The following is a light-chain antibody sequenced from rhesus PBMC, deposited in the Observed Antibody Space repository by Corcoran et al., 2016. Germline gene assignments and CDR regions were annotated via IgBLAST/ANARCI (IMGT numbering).Light chain of an antibody. CDR1: QRVSNN. J-gene: IGKJ4*01. Sequence: EIVMTQSPATLSLSPGERATLSCRASQRVSNNLAWYQQQPGQAPSLLIFGASTRAPGIPDRFRGSGSRTDFTLAISGLGPEDFTGYYCQQYSYWPLTFGGGTKVEIK. CDR3: QQYSYWPLT. CDR2: GAS. V-gene: IGKV3-42*03.